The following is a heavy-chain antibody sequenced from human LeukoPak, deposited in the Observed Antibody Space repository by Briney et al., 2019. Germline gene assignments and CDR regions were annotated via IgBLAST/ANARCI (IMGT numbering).Heavy chain of an antibody. CDR1: GGSISSYY. CDR3: ARGEVPLTSWGYYYYMDV. D-gene: IGHD3-16*01. V-gene: IGHV4-59*01. J-gene: IGHJ6*03. CDR2: IYYSGST. Sequence: PSETLSLTCTVSGGSISSYYWSWIRQPPGKGLEWIGYIYYSGSTNYNPSLKRRVTISVDTSKNQFSLKLSSVTAADTAVYYCARGEVPLTSWGYYYYMDVWGKGTTVTVSS.